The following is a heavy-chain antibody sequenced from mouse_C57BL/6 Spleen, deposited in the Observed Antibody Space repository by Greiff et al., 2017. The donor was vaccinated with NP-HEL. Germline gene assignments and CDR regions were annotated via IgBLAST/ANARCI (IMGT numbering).Heavy chain of an antibody. J-gene: IGHJ2*01. Sequence: EVQLQQSGPELVKPGASVKISCKASGYTFTDYYMNWVKQSHGKSLEWIGDINPNNGGTSYNQKFKGKATLTVDKSSSTAYMELRSLTSEDSAVYYCAREGRITTVVGFDYWGQGTTLTVSS. D-gene: IGHD1-1*01. V-gene: IGHV1-26*01. CDR1: GYTFTDYY. CDR2: INPNNGGT. CDR3: AREGRITTVVGFDY.